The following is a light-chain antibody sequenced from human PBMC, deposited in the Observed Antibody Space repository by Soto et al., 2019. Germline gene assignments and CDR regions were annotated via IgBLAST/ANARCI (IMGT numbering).Light chain of an antibody. J-gene: IGKJ1*01. Sequence: DIQVTQHHSTLSASSGEIETITFRASQSIGSWVAWYQQKPGRAPNLLIHKASHLESGVPSRFSGSGSGTEFTLTFSSLQPGDFATYYCQHYNSYPWKFGQGTKVDIK. V-gene: IGKV1-5*03. CDR1: QSIGSW. CDR2: KAS. CDR3: QHYNSYPWK.